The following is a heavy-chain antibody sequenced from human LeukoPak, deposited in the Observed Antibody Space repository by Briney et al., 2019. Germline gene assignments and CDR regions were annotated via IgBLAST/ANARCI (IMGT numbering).Heavy chain of an antibody. J-gene: IGHJ4*02. CDR1: GFTFSNYG. D-gene: IGHD3-22*01. CDR3: AKVERYFYDSSGSNFDY. V-gene: IGHV3-30*02. CDR2: IRNDGSNK. Sequence: GGSLRLSCAASGFTFSNYGMHWVRQAPGKGLEWVAFIRNDGSNKYYGDSVKGRFTISRDNSKNTLYLQMNSLRTEDTAMYYCAKVERYFYDSSGSNFDYWGQGTLVTVSS.